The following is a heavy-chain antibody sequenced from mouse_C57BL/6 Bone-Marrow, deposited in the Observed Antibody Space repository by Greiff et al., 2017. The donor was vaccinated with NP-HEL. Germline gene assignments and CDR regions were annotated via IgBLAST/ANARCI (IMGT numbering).Heavy chain of an antibody. D-gene: IGHD1-1*01. CDR3: ARDNYGAY. V-gene: IGHV3-6*01. CDR1: GYSITSGYY. J-gene: IGHJ3*01. CDR2: ISYDGSN. Sequence: EVKLQESGPGLVKPSQSLSLTCSVTGYSITSGYYWNWIRQFPGNKLEWMGYISYDGSNNYNPSLKNRISITRDTSKNQFFLKLNSVTTEDTATYYCARDNYGAYWGQGTLVTVSA.